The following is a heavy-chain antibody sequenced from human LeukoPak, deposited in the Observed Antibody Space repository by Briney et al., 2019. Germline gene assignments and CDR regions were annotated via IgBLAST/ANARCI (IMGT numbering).Heavy chain of an antibody. J-gene: IGHJ5*02. CDR3: ARLVRYCSSTSCYGGVGWFDP. D-gene: IGHD2-2*01. V-gene: IGHV5-51*01. CDR1: GYSFTSYW. Sequence: GESLKISCKGSGYSFTSYWIGWVRQMPGKGLEWMGIIYPGDSDTRYSPSFQGQVTISADKSISTAYLQWSSLKASDTAMYYCARLVRYCSSTSCYGGVGWFDPWGQGTLVTVSS. CDR2: IYPGDSDT.